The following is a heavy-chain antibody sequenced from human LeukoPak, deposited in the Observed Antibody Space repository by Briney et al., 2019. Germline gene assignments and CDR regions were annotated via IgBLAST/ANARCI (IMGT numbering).Heavy chain of an antibody. D-gene: IGHD1-26*01. J-gene: IGHJ3*02. CDR3: AREGSGNYSPCDAFEI. CDR1: GGSIRPHY. V-gene: IGHV4-59*11. CDR2: IYYSGAT. Sequence: PSETLSLTCAVSGGSIRPHYWSWIRQAPGKGLEWIGYIYYSGATNYNPSLKSRVTISLDTSKSQFSLKLTSVTAADTAVYFCAREGSGNYSPCDAFEIWGQGTVVTVSS.